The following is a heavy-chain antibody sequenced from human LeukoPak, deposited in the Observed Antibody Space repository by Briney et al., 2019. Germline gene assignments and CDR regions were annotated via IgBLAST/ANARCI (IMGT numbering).Heavy chain of an antibody. D-gene: IGHD3-10*01. CDR1: GYTFTSYY. V-gene: IGHV1-46*03. CDR3: ARDRIIPMVRGVMDYYYYYGMDV. CDR2: INPSGGST. J-gene: IGHJ6*02. Sequence: AASVKVSCKASGYTFTSYYMRWVRQAPGQGLEWMGIINPSGGSTSYAQKFQGRVTMTRDTSTSTVYMELSSLRSEDTAVYYCARDRIIPMVRGVMDYYYYYGMDVWGQGNTVTVS.